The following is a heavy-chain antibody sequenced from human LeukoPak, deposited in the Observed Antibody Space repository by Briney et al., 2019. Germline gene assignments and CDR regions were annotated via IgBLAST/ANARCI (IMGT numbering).Heavy chain of an antibody. Sequence: GGSLRLSCAASGFTFSSYSMNWVRQAPGKGLEWVSSISSSSSYIYYADSVKGRFTISRDNARNSLYLQVNSLRAEDTAVYYCARKIAARRNDCFDPWGQGTLVTVSS. J-gene: IGHJ5*02. V-gene: IGHV3-21*01. CDR3: ARKIAARRNDCFDP. D-gene: IGHD6-6*01. CDR1: GFTFSSYS. CDR2: ISSSSSYI.